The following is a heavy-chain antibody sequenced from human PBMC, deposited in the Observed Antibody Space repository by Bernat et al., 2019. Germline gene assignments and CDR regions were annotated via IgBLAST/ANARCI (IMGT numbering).Heavy chain of an antibody. Sequence: QVQLQESGPGLVKPSETLSLTCTVSGDSISSAYYWGWIRQLPGKGLEWIGNIYYSGTTYYNPSLKSRVTISVDTSKNQFSLKLSSVTAADTAVYYCARLGSSSSGRGFDYWGQGTLVTVSS. V-gene: IGHV4-38-2*02. J-gene: IGHJ4*02. CDR3: ARLGSSSSGRGFDY. CDR1: GDSISSAYY. CDR2: IYYSGTT. D-gene: IGHD3-22*01.